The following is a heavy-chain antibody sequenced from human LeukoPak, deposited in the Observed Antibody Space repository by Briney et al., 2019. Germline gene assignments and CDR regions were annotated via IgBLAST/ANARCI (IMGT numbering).Heavy chain of an antibody. J-gene: IGHJ3*02. Sequence: GGSLRLSCAASGFTFDDYAMHWVRQAPGKGLEWVAFIRYDGSNKYYADSVKGRFTISRDNSKNTLYLQMNSLRAEDTAVYYCAKDFIVPAAPDIWGQGTMVTVSS. D-gene: IGHD2-2*01. CDR2: IRYDGSNK. V-gene: IGHV3-30*02. CDR1: GFTFDDYA. CDR3: AKDFIVPAAPDI.